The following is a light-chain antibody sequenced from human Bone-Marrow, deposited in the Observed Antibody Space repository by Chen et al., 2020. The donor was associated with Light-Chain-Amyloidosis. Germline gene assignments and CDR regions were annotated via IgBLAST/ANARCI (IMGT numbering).Light chain of an antibody. Sequence: QSALTQPASLSGSPGQSITISCTGTSSDVGGYKSVSWYQQHPGKAPKLMIYDDSNRPSGVSNRFSGSKSGNTASLTISGLQAEDEADYYCSAYTSSSTLVFGGGTKLTVL. CDR3: SAYTSSSTLV. CDR1: SSDVGGYKS. J-gene: IGLJ2*01. CDR2: DDS. V-gene: IGLV2-14*01.